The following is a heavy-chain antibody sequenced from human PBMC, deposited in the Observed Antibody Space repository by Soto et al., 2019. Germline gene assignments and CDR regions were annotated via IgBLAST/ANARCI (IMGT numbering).Heavy chain of an antibody. J-gene: IGHJ5*02. CDR1: NGYISSANW. CDR3: ARYITMVGVPTPSWVDP. V-gene: IGHV4-4*02. Sequence: SETLSLTCAVSNGYISSANWWSWVRQPPGKGLEWIGEVYHTGSTNYNPSLKSRLTISVDKSKNQFSLRLSSVTAADTAVYYCARYITMVGVPTPSWVDPWGHGTLVTVSS. CDR2: VYHTGST. D-gene: IGHD3-3*01.